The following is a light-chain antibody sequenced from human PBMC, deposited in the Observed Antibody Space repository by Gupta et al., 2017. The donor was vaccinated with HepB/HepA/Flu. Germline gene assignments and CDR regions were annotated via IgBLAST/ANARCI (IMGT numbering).Light chain of an antibody. Sequence: DIQLTQSPSFLSASVGDRVTITCRASQGISSYLAWYQQKPGKAPKLLIYAASTLQSGVPSRFSGSGSGTEFTLTISSLQPEDFATYYCQQLNSYPITFGQETRLEIK. CDR2: AAS. CDR1: QGISSY. CDR3: QQLNSYPIT. V-gene: IGKV1-9*01. J-gene: IGKJ5*01.